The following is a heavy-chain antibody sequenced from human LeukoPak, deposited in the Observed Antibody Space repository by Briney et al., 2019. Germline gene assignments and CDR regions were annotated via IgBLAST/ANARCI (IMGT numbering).Heavy chain of an antibody. CDR3: AKGSGYSSGWYQPPEDY. CDR1: GFTFSSYG. J-gene: IGHJ4*02. Sequence: GRSLRLSCAASGFTFSSYGMHWVRQAPGKGLEWVSAISGSGGSTYYADSVKGRFTISRDNSKNTLYLQMSSLRAEDTAVYYCAKGSGYSSGWYQPPEDYWGQGTLVTVSS. V-gene: IGHV3-23*01. D-gene: IGHD6-19*01. CDR2: ISGSGGST.